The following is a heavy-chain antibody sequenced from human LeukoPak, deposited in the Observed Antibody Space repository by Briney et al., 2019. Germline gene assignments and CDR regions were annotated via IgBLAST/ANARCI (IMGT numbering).Heavy chain of an antibody. J-gene: IGHJ3*02. CDR2: IYYSGST. CDR3: ARNLGYSSGLDAFDI. CDR1: GGSISSYY. Sequence: PSETLSLACTVSGGSISSYYWSWIRQPPGKGLEWIGYIYYSGSTNYNPSLKSRVTISVDTSKNQFSLKLSSVTAADTAVYYCARNLGYSSGLDAFDIWGQGTMVTVSS. D-gene: IGHD6-19*01. V-gene: IGHV4-59*08.